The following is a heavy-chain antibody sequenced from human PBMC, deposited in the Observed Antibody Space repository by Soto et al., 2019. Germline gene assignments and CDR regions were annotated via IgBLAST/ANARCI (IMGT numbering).Heavy chain of an antibody. CDR1: GGSISSYY. CDR3: ARLSRGSSAGMDV. V-gene: IGHV4-59*08. D-gene: IGHD3-16*01. Sequence: QVQLQESGPGLVKSSETLSLTCTVSGGSISSYYWNWIRQPPGKGLEWIGYIYYSGSTDYNPSLKSRVTMSIDTSKNQFSLKLSSVTAADTAVYYCARLSRGSSAGMDVWGQGTTVTVSS. J-gene: IGHJ6*02. CDR2: IYYSGST.